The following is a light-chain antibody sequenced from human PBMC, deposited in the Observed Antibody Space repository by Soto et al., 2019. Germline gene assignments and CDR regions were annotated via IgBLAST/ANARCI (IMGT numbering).Light chain of an antibody. V-gene: IGLV2-14*01. CDR2: DVS. J-gene: IGLJ2*01. CDR1: SSDVGGYNY. CDR3: RSYTSSSTLV. Sequence: QSALTQPASVSGSPGQSITISCTGTSSDVGGYNYVSWYQQHPGKAPKLMIYDVSNRPSGVSNRFSGSNSGNTASLTISGLHAEDEDDYYCRSYTSSSTLVFGGGTKVTVL.